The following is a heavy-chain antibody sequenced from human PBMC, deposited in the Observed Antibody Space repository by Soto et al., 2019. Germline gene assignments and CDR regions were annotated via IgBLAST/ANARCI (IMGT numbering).Heavy chain of an antibody. D-gene: IGHD5-12*01. J-gene: IGHJ6*02. CDR1: GYIFTSYW. V-gene: IGHV5-51*01. CDR2: IYPGDSDT. CDR3: ARLFSGYDHYYYYYGMDV. Sequence: GESLKISCNGSGYIFTSYWIGWVRQMPGKGLEWMGIIYPGDSDTRYSPSFQGQVTISADKSISTAYLQWSSLKASDTAMYYCARLFSGYDHYYYYYGMDVWGQGTTVTVS.